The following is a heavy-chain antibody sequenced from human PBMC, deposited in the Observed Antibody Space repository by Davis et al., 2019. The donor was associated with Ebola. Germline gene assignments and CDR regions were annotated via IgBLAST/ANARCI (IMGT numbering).Heavy chain of an antibody. CDR1: GGSISSGGYS. CDR3: ARGHSGSYYRGYYYYGMDV. J-gene: IGHJ6*02. V-gene: IGHV4-30-2*01. Sequence: SETLSLTCAVSGGSISSGGYSWSWIRQPPGKGLEWIGYIYHSGSTYYNPSLKSRVTISVDTSKNQFSLKLSSVTAADTAVYYCARGHSGSYYRGYYYYGMDVWGQGTTVTVSS. D-gene: IGHD1-26*01. CDR2: IYHSGST.